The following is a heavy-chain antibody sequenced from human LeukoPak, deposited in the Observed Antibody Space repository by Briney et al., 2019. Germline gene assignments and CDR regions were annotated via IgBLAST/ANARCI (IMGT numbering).Heavy chain of an antibody. CDR2: IYYSGST. Sequence: SETLSLTCAVYGGSFSGYYWSWIRQPPGKGLEWIGYIYYSGSTNYNPSLKSRVTISVDTSKNQFSLKLSSVTAADTAVYYCARIIEGYYMDVWGKGTTVTVSS. CDR3: ARIIEGYYMDV. D-gene: IGHD2/OR15-2a*01. V-gene: IGHV4-59*01. J-gene: IGHJ6*03. CDR1: GGSFSGYY.